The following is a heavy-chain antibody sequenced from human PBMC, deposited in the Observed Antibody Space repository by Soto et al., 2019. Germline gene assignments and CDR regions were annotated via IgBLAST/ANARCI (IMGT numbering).Heavy chain of an antibody. CDR2: ISANNGNT. D-gene: IGHD4-17*01. CDR3: ARSFYGYVDY. Sequence: ASVKVSCKASGYTFTNSEITWVRQAPGRGLECMGWISANNGNTNYSERSQGRVTMTTXTXXSXXXMXLXXXSXDDTAVYYCARSFYGYVDYWGQGTLVTVSS. CDR1: GYTFTNSE. J-gene: IGHJ4*02. V-gene: IGHV1-18*04.